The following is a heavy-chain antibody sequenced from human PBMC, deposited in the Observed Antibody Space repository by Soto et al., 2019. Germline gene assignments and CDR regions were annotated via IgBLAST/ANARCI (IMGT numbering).Heavy chain of an antibody. CDR3: AAEMYSGGRCCSFDN. CDR2: IIVGNGRT. J-gene: IGHJ3*02. CDR1: GFTFSNSG. D-gene: IGHD2-15*01. Sequence: SVKVSVKASGFTFSNSGVQWVRQARGQLLDWIGWIIVGNGRTNFAQELQGRLTISRDMSTNTAYMELSGLRSEDTAFYYCAAEMYSGGRCCSFDNW. V-gene: IGHV1-58*01.